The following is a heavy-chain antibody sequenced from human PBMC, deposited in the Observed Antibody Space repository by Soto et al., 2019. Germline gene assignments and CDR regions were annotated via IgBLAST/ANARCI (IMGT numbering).Heavy chain of an antibody. CDR1: GFTFRSYS. D-gene: IGHD5-12*01. CDR2: ISSSSSTI. V-gene: IGHV3-48*02. J-gene: IGHJ6*02. CDR3: ARDRRDGYNPGYYYYYYGMDV. Sequence: EVQLVESGGGLVQPGGSLRLSCAASGFTFRSYSMNWVRQAPGKGLEWVSYISSSSSTIYYADSVKGRFTISRDNAKNSLYLQMNSLRDEDTAVYYCARDRRDGYNPGYYYYYYGMDVWGQGTTVTVSS.